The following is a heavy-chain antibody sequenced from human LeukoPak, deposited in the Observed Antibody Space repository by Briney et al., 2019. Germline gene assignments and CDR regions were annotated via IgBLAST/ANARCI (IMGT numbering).Heavy chain of an antibody. J-gene: IGHJ6*03. Sequence: ASVKVSCKASGYTFTSYDINWARQATGQGLEWMGWMNPNSGNTGYAQKFQGRVTMTRNTSISTAYMELSSLRSEDTAVYYCARGALVIYYYYYMDVWGKGTTVTVSS. CDR1: GYTFTSYD. CDR3: ARGALVIYYYYYMDV. CDR2: MNPNSGNT. D-gene: IGHD3-9*01. V-gene: IGHV1-8*01.